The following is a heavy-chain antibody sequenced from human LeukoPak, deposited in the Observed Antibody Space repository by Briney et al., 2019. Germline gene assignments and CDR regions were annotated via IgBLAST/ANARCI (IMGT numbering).Heavy chain of an antibody. CDR2: IRSKAYGGTT. D-gene: IGHD5-24*01. Sequence: GGSLRLSCTASGFTFGDYAMSWVRQAPGKGLEGVGFIRSKAYGGTTEYAASVKGRFAISRDDSKSIAYLQMNSLKTEDTAVYYCTRVGMATILDYWGQGTLVTVSS. CDR3: TRVGMATILDY. CDR1: GFTFGDYA. V-gene: IGHV3-49*04. J-gene: IGHJ4*02.